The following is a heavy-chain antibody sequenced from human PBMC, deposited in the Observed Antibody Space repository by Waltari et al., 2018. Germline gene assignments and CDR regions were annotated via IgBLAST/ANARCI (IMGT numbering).Heavy chain of an antibody. CDR3: AKDMGAARHYNFED. Sequence: EVQLVESGGGLVQPGRSLRLSCAASGFNFGAHVMHWVRQAPGKGLEWVSGIRWNNDNIAYADSVRGRFTSSRDYAKNSLYLQMNSLRTEDTALYYCAKDMGAARHYNFEDWGQGTLVTVSS. D-gene: IGHD6-6*01. V-gene: IGHV3-9*01. CDR2: IRWNNDNI. CDR1: GFNFGAHV. J-gene: IGHJ4*02.